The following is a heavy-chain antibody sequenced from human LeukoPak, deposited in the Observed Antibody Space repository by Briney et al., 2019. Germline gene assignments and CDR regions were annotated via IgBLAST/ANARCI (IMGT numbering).Heavy chain of an antibody. Sequence: PSETLSLTCAVSGGSISSGGYSWSWIRQPPGKGLEWIGYIYHSGSTYYNPSLKSRVTISVDRSKNQFSLILSSVTAADTAVYYCARGLSDVYWGQGTLVTVSS. J-gene: IGHJ4*02. CDR1: GGSISSGGYS. V-gene: IGHV4-30-2*01. CDR3: ARGLSDVY. CDR2: IYHSGST.